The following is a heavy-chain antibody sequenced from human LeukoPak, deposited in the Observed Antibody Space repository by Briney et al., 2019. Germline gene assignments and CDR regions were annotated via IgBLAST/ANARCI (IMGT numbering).Heavy chain of an antibody. V-gene: IGHV1-18*01. J-gene: IGHJ4*02. CDR1: GYTFTSYG. CDR3: ARTRGYSYGGPMD. CDR2: ISAYNGNT. Sequence: ASVKVSCKASGYTFTSYGISWARQAPGQGLEWMGWISAYNGNTNYAQKLQGRVTMTRDTSTSTVYMELSRLRSDDTAVYYCARTRGYSYGGPMDWGQGTLVTVSS. D-gene: IGHD5-18*01.